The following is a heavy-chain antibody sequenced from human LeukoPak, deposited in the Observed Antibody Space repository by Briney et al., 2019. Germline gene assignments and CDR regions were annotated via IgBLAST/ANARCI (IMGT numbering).Heavy chain of an antibody. D-gene: IGHD5-24*01. V-gene: IGHV3-21*01. CDR2: ISSSSSYI. CDR1: GFTFSSYS. CDR3: ARDRGDGYNIDY. J-gene: IGHJ4*02. Sequence: GGSLRLSCAASGFTFSSYSMNWVRQAPGKGLEWVSSISSSSSYIYYADSVKGRFTISRDNAKNSLYLQMNSLRAEDTAVYYCARDRGDGYNIDYWGQGTLVTVSS.